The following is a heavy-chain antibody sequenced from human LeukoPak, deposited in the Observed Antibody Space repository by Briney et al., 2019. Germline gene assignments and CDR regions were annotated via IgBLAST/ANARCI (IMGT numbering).Heavy chain of an antibody. J-gene: IGHJ4*02. CDR2: IYHSGST. Sequence: SETLSLTCTVSGYSISSGYYWGWIRPPPGEGLEWIGNIYHSGSTYYNPSLKSRVTISLDTSKNQFSLKLSSVTAADTAVYYCARKDPGYSGYSDFDYWGQGTLVTVSS. V-gene: IGHV4-38-2*02. CDR1: GYSISSGYY. CDR3: ARKDPGYSGYSDFDY. D-gene: IGHD5-12*01.